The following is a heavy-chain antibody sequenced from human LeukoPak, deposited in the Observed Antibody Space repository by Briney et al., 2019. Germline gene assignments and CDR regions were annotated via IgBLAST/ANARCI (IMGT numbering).Heavy chain of an antibody. CDR1: GFTFSNYW. CDR3: ASLPEDIVLMVSQTPHYYGMDV. D-gene: IGHD2-8*01. J-gene: IGHJ6*02. V-gene: IGHV3-74*01. Sequence: PGGSLRLSCAASGFTFSNYWMHWVRQAPGKGLVWVSRINSDGSSTSYADSVKGRFTISRDNAKNTLYLQMNSLRAEDTAVYYCASLPEDIVLMVSQTPHYYGMDVWGQGTTVTVSS. CDR2: INSDGSST.